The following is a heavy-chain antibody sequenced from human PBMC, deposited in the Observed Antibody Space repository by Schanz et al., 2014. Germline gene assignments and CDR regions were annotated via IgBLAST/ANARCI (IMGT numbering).Heavy chain of an antibody. CDR3: VRERTNYGGNSYFFDH. CDR1: TFTFDHYA. CDR2: ISSGGGST. V-gene: IGHV3-23*01. D-gene: IGHD2-21*02. Sequence: EVQLLESGGGLVQPGGSLRLSCSASTFTFDHYAMSWVRQAPGKGLEWVSSISSGGGSTYYADSVKGRFTISRDNAKNSVFLQMNSLRAEDTAVYYCVRERTNYGGNSYFFDHWGQGSLVTVSS. J-gene: IGHJ4*02.